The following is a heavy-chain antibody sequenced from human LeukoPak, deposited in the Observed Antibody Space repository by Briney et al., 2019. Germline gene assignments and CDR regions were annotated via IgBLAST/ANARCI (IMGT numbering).Heavy chain of an antibody. V-gene: IGHV3-74*01. CDR1: GFTFSRYW. D-gene: IGHD5-18*01. Sequence: GGSLRLSCAASGFTFSRYWMHWVRQGPGTGLVWVPRINSDGSSTTYADSVKGRFTISRDNAKNTLYLQMNSLRAEDTAVYYCADSNFDYWGQGTQVTVSS. CDR2: INSDGSST. CDR3: ADSNFDY. J-gene: IGHJ4*02.